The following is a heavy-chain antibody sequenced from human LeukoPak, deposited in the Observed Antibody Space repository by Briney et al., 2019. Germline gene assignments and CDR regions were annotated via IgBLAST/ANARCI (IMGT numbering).Heavy chain of an antibody. CDR3: ARDYSSSSCDY. J-gene: IGHJ4*02. CDR2: IWYDGSNK. D-gene: IGHD6-6*01. Sequence: PGRSLRLSCAASGFTFSSYGVHWVRQAPGKGLEWVAVIWYDGSNKYYADSVKGRFTISRDNSKNTLYLQMNSLRAEDTAVYYCARDYSSSSCDYWGQGTLVTVSS. CDR1: GFTFSSYG. V-gene: IGHV3-33*01.